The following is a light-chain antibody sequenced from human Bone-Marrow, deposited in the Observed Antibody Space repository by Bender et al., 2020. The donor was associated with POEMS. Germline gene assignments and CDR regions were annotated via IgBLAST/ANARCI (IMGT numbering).Light chain of an antibody. CDR2: DVS. Sequence: QSALTQPRSVSGSPGQSVTVSCTGTSSDVGTYDYVSWYQQHPGKAPKLIIYDVSERPSGVPDRFSGSKSANTASLTISGLQAEDEADYYCCSYAGSYTYVFGTGTKVTVL. J-gene: IGLJ1*01. V-gene: IGLV2-11*01. CDR1: SSDVGTYDY. CDR3: CSYAGSYTYV.